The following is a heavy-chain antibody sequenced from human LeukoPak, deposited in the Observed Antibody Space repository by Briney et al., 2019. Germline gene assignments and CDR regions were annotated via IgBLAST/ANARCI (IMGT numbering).Heavy chain of an antibody. V-gene: IGHV3-21*01. Sequence: GRCLRLSRAPAGFKLRVNNTNSVSHHPRNWLQWVSSISTSRSYIYYVDSVKGRFTISRDNAKNSLYLQMHSLRAEDTALYYCARDDKCSDNSFDFWGQGTLVTVSS. CDR2: ISTSRSYI. CDR1: GFKLRVNN. J-gene: IGHJ4*02. CDR3: ARDDKCSDNSFDF. D-gene: IGHD5-24*01.